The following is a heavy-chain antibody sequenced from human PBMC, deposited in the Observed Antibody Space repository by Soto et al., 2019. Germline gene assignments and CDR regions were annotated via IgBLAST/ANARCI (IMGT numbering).Heavy chain of an antibody. CDR1: GFTLSGYA. CDR2: IGSNGVGT. D-gene: IGHD6-6*01. Sequence: EVQLAESGGGLAQPGGSLRLSCAASGFTLSGYAWVWVRQAPGKGLEYVSGIGSNGVGTYYANSVQGRFTISRDNSKNTVYLQMGSLRPEDMAVYYCARRARPDFYYMDVWGKGTTVTVSS. CDR3: ARRARPDFYYMDV. J-gene: IGHJ6*03. V-gene: IGHV3-64*01.